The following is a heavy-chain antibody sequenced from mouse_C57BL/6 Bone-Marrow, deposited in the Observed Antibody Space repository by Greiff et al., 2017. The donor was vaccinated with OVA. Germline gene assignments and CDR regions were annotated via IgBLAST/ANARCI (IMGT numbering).Heavy chain of an antibody. CDR1: GYAFTNYL. Sequence: VQLQESGAELVRPGTSVKVSCKASGYAFTNYLIEWVKQRPGQGLEWIGVINPGSGGTNYNEKFKGKATLTADKSSSTAYMQLSSLTSEDSAVYFCARYSYYHGRGDWYFDVWGTGTTVTVSS. D-gene: IGHD1-1*01. CDR3: ARYSYYHGRGDWYFDV. V-gene: IGHV1-54*01. CDR2: INPGSGGT. J-gene: IGHJ1*03.